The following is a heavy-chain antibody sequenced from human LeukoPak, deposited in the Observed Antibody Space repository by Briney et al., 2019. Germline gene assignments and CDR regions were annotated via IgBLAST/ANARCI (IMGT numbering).Heavy chain of an antibody. CDR3: AKLAAAGTAHYYFDY. V-gene: IGHV1-46*01. CDR2: INPSGGST. J-gene: IGHJ4*02. CDR1: VYTFTSYH. D-gene: IGHD6-13*01. Sequence: GASVKVSCKASVYTFTSYHMHWVRHAPGQGLEIMGIINPSGGSTTYAQKYQGSVTMTTDTSTSTVYMELSSLRSEDTAVYYCAKLAAAGTAHYYFDYWGQGTLVTVSS.